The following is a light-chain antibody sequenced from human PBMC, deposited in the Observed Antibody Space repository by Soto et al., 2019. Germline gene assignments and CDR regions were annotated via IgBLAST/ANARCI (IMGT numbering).Light chain of an antibody. J-gene: IGKJ1*01. CDR1: QSVSSSY. Sequence: IVLTQSPGTLSLSPWERATLSCRASQSVSSSYLAWYQQKPGQAPRLPIYGASNRATGIPDRFSGSGSGTDFPLTISRLEPEDFAVYYCQQYGSSGTFGQGTKVDIK. CDR3: QQYGSSGT. CDR2: GAS. V-gene: IGKV3-20*01.